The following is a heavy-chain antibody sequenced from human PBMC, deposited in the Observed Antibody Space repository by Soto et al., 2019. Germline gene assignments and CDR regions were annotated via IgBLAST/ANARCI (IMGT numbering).Heavy chain of an antibody. J-gene: IGHJ6*02. V-gene: IGHV1-18*04. CDR3: ARDFRGYCSSTSCYTTYYYYYYGMDV. Sequence: ASVKVSCKASGYTFTSYGISWVRQAPGQGLEWMGWISAYNGNTNYAQKVQGRVTMTTDTPTSTAYMELRSLRSDDTAVYYCARDFRGYCSSTSCYTTYYYYYYGMDVWGQGTTVTVSS. CDR1: GYTFTSYG. D-gene: IGHD2-2*02. CDR2: ISAYNGNT.